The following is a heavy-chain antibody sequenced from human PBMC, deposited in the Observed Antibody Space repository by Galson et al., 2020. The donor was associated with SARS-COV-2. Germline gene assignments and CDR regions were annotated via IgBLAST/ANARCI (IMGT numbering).Heavy chain of an antibody. D-gene: IGHD3-22*01. CDR3: VRDLPDYYDSNGHFDY. J-gene: IGHJ4*02. Sequence: TGGSLRLSCAASGFTFSSYAMNWVRQAPGKGLEWVSYINTRSTYIYYADSVKGRFTISRDNAKNSLFLQMNSLRAEDTAVYYCVRDLPDYYDSNGHFDYWGQGTLVTVSS. V-gene: IGHV3-21*01. CDR2: INTRSTYI. CDR1: GFTFSSYA.